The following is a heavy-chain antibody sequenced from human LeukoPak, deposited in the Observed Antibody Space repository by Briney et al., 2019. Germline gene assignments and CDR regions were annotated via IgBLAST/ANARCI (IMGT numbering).Heavy chain of an antibody. V-gene: IGHV4-34*01. Sequence: SETLSLTCAVYGGSFSGYYWSWIRQPPGKGLEWIGEMNHSGSTNYHPSLKSRVTISVDTSKNQFSLKLSSVAAADTAVYYCASGYSYGWSAFDYWGQGTLVTVSS. CDR3: ASGYSYGWSAFDY. J-gene: IGHJ4*02. CDR2: MNHSGST. CDR1: GGSFSGYY. D-gene: IGHD5-18*01.